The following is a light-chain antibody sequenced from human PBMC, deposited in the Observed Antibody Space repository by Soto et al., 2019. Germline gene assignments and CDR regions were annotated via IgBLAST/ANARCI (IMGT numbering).Light chain of an antibody. CDR2: ENN. CDR1: SSNIGGNT. Sequence: QSVLTQPPSTSGTPGQRVTMSCSGSSSNIGGNTVNWYQQFPGTAPKLLIYENNQRPSGVPDRFFGSKSGTSASLAISGLQSEDEADYHCAAWDDSLKGPVFGGGTKVTVL. V-gene: IGLV1-44*01. CDR3: AAWDDSLKGPV. J-gene: IGLJ3*02.